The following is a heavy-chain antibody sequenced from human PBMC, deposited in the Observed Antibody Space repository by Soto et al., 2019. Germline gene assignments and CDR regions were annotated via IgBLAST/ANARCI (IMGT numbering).Heavy chain of an antibody. D-gene: IGHD2-8*01. CDR3: ARYCTNGVCYTGPPFDY. CDR2: TYPGDSDT. J-gene: IGHJ4*02. V-gene: IGHV5-51*01. Sequence: GESLKISCKGSGYSFTSYWIGWVRQMPGKGLEWMGITYPGDSDTRYSPSFQGQVTISADKSISTAYLQWSSLKASDTAMYYCARYCTNGVCYTGPPFDYWGQGTLVTVSS. CDR1: GYSFTSYW.